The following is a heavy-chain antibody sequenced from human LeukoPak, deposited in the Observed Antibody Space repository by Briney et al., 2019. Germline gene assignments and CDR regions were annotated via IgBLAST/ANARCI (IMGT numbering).Heavy chain of an antibody. Sequence: GGSLRLSCAASGFTFSSYSMNWVRQAPGKGLEWVSVLYSGGNSYYADSVKGRVAISRDNSKNTVFLQMNSVRAEDTAVYYCARSYSNHLFGMDVWGQGTTVTVS. CDR2: LYSGGNS. D-gene: IGHD4-11*01. CDR3: ARSYSNHLFGMDV. V-gene: IGHV3-66*01. CDR1: GFTFSSYS. J-gene: IGHJ6*02.